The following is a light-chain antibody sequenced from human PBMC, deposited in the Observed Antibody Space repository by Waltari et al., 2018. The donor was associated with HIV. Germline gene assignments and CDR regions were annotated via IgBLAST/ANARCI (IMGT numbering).Light chain of an antibody. V-gene: IGLV1-44*01. CDR1: SSNIGRNT. CDR2: TND. Sequence: QSGLTQAPSASGTPGQRVTISCSGSSSNIGRNTVNWYQQFPGSAPRLLIYTNDQLPSRVPDRFSGSKSGTSASLAIRGLQSEDEADYYCAAWDDSLNGPVFGGGTKLTIL. J-gene: IGLJ2*01. CDR3: AAWDDSLNGPV.